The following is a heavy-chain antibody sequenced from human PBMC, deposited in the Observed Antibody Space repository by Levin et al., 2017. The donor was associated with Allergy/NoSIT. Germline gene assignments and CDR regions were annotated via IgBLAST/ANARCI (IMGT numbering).Heavy chain of an antibody. CDR1: GFTFSGSA. J-gene: IGHJ3*02. D-gene: IGHD2-15*01. Sequence: GASVKVSCAASGFTFSGSAMHWVRQASGKGLEWVGRIRSKANSYATAYAASVKGRFTISRDDSKNTAYLQMNSLKTEDTAVYYCTRPRICSGGSCYSVAFDIWGQGTMVTVSS. CDR3: TRPRICSGGSCYSVAFDI. V-gene: IGHV3-73*01. CDR2: IRSKANSYAT.